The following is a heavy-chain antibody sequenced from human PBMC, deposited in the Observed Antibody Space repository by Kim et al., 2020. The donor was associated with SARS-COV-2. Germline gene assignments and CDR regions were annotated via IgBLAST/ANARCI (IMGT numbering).Heavy chain of an antibody. CDR1: GFTFSDYY. Sequence: GGSLRLSCAASGFTFSDYYMSWIRQAPGKGLEWVSYISSSSSYTNYADSVKGRFTISRDNAKNSLYLQMNSLRAEDTAVYYCARDRHYYDFLTGYSWYYYGMVVWGQGTTVSVPS. D-gene: IGHD3-9*01. J-gene: IGHJ6*02. CDR3: ARDRHYYDFLTGYSWYYYGMVV. V-gene: IGHV3-11*06. CDR2: ISSSSSYT.